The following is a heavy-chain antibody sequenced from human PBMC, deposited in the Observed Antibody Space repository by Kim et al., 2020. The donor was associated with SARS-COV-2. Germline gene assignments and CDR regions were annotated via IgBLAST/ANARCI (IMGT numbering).Heavy chain of an antibody. D-gene: IGHD3-22*01. Sequence: SETLSLTCAVYGGSFSDYSWSWIRQPPGKGLEWIGEINHRGSTNYNPSLKSRVTISVDTSKNQFSLKLSSVTAADTAVYYCARGRGGISMLVVVITAAKYYLDYWGRGTLVTVSS. CDR3: ARGRGGISMLVVVITAAKYYLDY. V-gene: IGHV4-34*01. CDR2: INHRGST. J-gene: IGHJ4*02. CDR1: GGSFSDYS.